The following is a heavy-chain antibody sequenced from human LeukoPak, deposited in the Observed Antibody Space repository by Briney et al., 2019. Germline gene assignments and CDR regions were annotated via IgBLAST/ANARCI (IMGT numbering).Heavy chain of an antibody. CDR2: ISDDGSDK. Sequence: GRSLRLSCAASGFTFSSYGMHWVRRAPGKGLEWVAVISDDGSDKYYADSVMGRFTISRDNTKKSLYLQMNSLRAEDTAVYYCARDRYDRSGYYDYWGQGTLVTVSS. J-gene: IGHJ4*02. D-gene: IGHD3-22*01. CDR1: GFTFSSYG. V-gene: IGHV3-30*03. CDR3: ARDRYDRSGYYDY.